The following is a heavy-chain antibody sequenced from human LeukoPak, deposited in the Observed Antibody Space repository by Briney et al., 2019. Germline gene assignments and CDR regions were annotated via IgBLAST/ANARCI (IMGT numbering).Heavy chain of an antibody. V-gene: IGHV4-39*01. D-gene: IGHD5/OR15-5a*01. CDR1: GGSISSNTYF. J-gene: IGHJ5*02. CDR3: ATSDTVSTYNWFDP. CDR2: IRYSGST. Sequence: SETLSLTCNVSGGSISSNTYFWGWIRRPLGKGLEWIGSIRYSGSTYYNPSLKSRVTISVDTSKNQFSLNLSSLTAADTAVYYCATSDTVSTYNWFDPWGQGTLVTVS.